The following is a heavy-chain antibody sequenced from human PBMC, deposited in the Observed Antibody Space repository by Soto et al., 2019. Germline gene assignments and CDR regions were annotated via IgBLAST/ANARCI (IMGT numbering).Heavy chain of an antibody. CDR2: ISSSRSTI. CDR1: GFTFSSYS. D-gene: IGHD2-2*01. CDR3: ARDCPGSSTTCYGTEWFDS. V-gene: IGHV3-48*01. J-gene: IGHJ5*01. Sequence: PGGSLRLSCAASGFTFSSYSMNWVRQAPGKGLEWVSYISSSRSTIYYADSVKGRFTISRDTAKNSLYLQMNSLRAEDTAVYYCARDCPGSSTTCYGTEWFDSWGQGTLVTVSS.